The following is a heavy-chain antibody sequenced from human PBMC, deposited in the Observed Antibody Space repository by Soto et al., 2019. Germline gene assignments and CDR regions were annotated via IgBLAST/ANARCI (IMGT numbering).Heavy chain of an antibody. J-gene: IGHJ3*02. V-gene: IGHV3-23*01. CDR2: ISGSGGST. CDR1: GFTFSSYA. CDR3: AKHSGGGGESGWYYMDAFDT. Sequence: GGSLRLSCAASGFTFSSYAMSWVRQAPGKGLEWVSAISGSGGSTYYADSVKGRFTISRDNSKNTLYLQMNSLRAADTAVYYCAKHSGGGGESGWYYMDAFDTWAQGTMVTVSS. D-gene: IGHD6-19*01.